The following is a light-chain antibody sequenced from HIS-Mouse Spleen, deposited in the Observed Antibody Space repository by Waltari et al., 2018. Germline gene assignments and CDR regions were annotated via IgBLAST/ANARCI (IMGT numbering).Light chain of an antibody. V-gene: IGKV2-28*01. J-gene: IGKJ3*01. CDR2: LGS. Sequence: DIVMTQSPLSLPVTPGEPASISCRSSQSLLHSNGYNYLDWYLQKPGQSPQLLIYLGSERAAGVPDRFSGSGSGTDFTLKISRVEAEDVGVYYCMQALQTPFTFGPGTKVDIK. CDR3: MQALQTPFT. CDR1: QSLLHSNGYNY.